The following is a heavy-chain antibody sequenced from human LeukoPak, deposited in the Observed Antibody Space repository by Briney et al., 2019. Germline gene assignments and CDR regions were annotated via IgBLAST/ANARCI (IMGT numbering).Heavy chain of an antibody. CDR3: ASRPRGAAALDY. D-gene: IGHD6-13*01. CDR1: GFTVSGVY. CDR2: IYSDDST. V-gene: IGHV3-53*01. J-gene: IGHJ4*02. Sequence: PGGSLRLSCVASGFTVSGVYMSWVRQAPGKGLEWVSVIYSDDSTYYADSVKGRFTISRDYSKNTLNLQMNSLRAEDTAVYYCASRPRGAAALDYWGQGTLVTVSS.